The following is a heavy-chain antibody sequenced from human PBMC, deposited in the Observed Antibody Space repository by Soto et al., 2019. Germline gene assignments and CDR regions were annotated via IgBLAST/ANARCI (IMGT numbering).Heavy chain of an antibody. CDR3: ARVATTWYFDL. CDR1: GYTFTSYY. V-gene: IGHV1-46*01. J-gene: IGHJ2*01. D-gene: IGHD5-12*01. Sequence: ASVKVSCKASGYTFTSYYMQWVRQAPGQGLEWMGIINPSGGSTSYAQKFQGRVTMTRDTSTSTVYMELSSLRSEDTTVYYCARVATTWYFDLWGRGTLVTVSS. CDR2: INPSGGST.